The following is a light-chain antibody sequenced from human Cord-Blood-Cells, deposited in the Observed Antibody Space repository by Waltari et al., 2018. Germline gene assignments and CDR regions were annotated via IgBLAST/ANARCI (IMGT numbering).Light chain of an antibody. CDR2: VKN. CDR1: SLRSYY. CDR3: NSRDSSGNHYV. Sequence: SSELTQDPAVSVALGQTVRITCQGDSLRSYYASWYQQKPGQGPVLVIYVKNNRPSGIPVRFSGSSSGNTASLTITGAQAEDEADYYCNSRDSSGNHYVFGTGTKVTVL. V-gene: IGLV3-19*01. J-gene: IGLJ1*01.